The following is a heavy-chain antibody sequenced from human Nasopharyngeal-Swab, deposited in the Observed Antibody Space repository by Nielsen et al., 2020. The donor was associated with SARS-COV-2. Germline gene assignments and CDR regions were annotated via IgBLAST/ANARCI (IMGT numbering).Heavy chain of an antibody. CDR1: GGTFSSYA. CDR2: IIPIFGTA. CDR3: ARPYYYDSSGYLVAFDI. V-gene: IGHV1-69*13. Sequence: SVKVSCKASGGTFSSYAISWVRQAPGQGLEWMGGIIPIFGTANYAQKFQGRVTITADESTSTAYMELSSLRSEDTAAYYCARPYYYDSSGYLVAFDIWGQGTMVTVSS. J-gene: IGHJ3*02. D-gene: IGHD3-22*01.